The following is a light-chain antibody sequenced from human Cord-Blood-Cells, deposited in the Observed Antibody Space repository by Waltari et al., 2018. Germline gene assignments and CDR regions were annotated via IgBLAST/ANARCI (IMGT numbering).Light chain of an antibody. Sequence: QSALTQPASVSGSPGQSITLSCTGTSSDVGSSNLVSRYQQHPGKAPKLMIYEGSKRPTGVSNRFTGSKSGNTASLTISGLQAEDEADYYCCSYAGSSTWVFGGGTKLTVL. CDR1: SSDVGSSNL. CDR2: EGS. J-gene: IGLJ3*02. CDR3: CSYAGSSTWV. V-gene: IGLV2-23*01.